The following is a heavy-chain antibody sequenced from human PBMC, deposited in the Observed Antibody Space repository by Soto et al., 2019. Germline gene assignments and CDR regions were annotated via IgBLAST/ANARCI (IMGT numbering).Heavy chain of an antibody. V-gene: IGHV1-69*13. CDR1: GGTFSSYA. J-gene: IGHJ4*02. D-gene: IGHD3-22*01. CDR2: IIPIFGTA. Sequence: SVKVSCKASGGTFSSYAISWVRQAPGQGLEWMGGIIPIFGTANYAQKFQGRVTVTADESTSTAYMELSSLRSEDTAVYYCARDVDYDSSGSPEGGFDYWGQGTLVTVSS. CDR3: ARDVDYDSSGSPEGGFDY.